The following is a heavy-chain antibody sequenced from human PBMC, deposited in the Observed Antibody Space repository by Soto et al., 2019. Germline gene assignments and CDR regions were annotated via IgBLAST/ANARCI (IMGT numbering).Heavy chain of an antibody. CDR1: GYTFTSYY. Sequence: ASVKVSCKASGYTFTSYYMHWVRQAPGQGLEWMGIINPSGGSTSYAQKFQGRVTMTRDTSTSTVYMELSSLRSEDTAVYYCARGLPLGPYIVVVVADTRFDSWGQGTLVTVSS. J-gene: IGHJ5*01. D-gene: IGHD2-15*01. V-gene: IGHV1-46*01. CDR2: INPSGGST. CDR3: ARGLPLGPYIVVVVADTRFDS.